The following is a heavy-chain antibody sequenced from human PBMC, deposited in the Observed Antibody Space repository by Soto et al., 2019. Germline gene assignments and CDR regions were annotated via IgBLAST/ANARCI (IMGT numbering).Heavy chain of an antibody. V-gene: IGHV6-1*01. CDR2: TYYRSNWRH. CDR3: ARSVAGSGFDL. J-gene: IGHJ4*02. Sequence: PSQTLSLTCAISGESVSRNTAAWNCGRSSPSRGLEWLGRTYYRSNWRHDYAVSVKSRITVNPATTKNHFSLQLNSVTPDDTAVYCCARSVAGSGFDLWGQGTLVTVSS. D-gene: IGHD6-19*01. CDR1: GESVSRNTAA.